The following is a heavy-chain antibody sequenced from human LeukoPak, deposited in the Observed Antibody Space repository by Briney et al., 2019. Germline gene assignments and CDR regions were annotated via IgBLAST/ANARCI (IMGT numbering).Heavy chain of an antibody. Sequence: SETLSLTCTVSGGSISSYYWSWIRQPPGKGLEWIGYIYYSGSTNYNPSLKSRVTISVDTSNNQFSLRLTSVTAADTAVYYCARDTSSWPTLEYWGQGTLVTVSS. V-gene: IGHV4-59*01. CDR2: IYYSGST. CDR1: GGSISSYY. CDR3: ARDTSSWPTLEY. J-gene: IGHJ4*02. D-gene: IGHD6-13*01.